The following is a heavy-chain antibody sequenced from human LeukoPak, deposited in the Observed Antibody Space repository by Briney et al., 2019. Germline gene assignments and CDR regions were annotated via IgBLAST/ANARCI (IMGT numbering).Heavy chain of an antibody. CDR3: ARDNYYEGTVGVFDY. CDR2: ISYDGSNK. D-gene: IGHD3-22*01. V-gene: IGHV3-30*04. J-gene: IGHJ4*02. CDR1: GFTFSSYA. Sequence: PGRSLRLSCAASGFTFSSYAMHWVRQAPGKGLEWVAVISYDGSNKYYADSVKGRFTISRDNSKNTLYLQMNSLRAEDTAVYYCARDNYYEGTVGVFDYWGQGTLVTVSS.